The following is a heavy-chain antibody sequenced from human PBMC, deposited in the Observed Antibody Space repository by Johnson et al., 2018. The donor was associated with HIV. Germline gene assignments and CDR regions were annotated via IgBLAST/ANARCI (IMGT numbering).Heavy chain of an antibody. V-gene: IGHV3-30*04. CDR1: GFALSHYA. J-gene: IGHJ3*02. CDR2: ISYDGSNK. D-gene: IGHD1-26*01. Sequence: QVQLVESGGGVVQPGRSLRLSCAASGFALSHYAMHWVRQAPGKGLEWLAIISYDGSNKYYAGSVKGQFTISRDNSKNTLYLQMNSLRAEDTAVYYCAARGSGSYDVLLGAFDIWGQGTMVTVSS. CDR3: AARGSGSYDVLLGAFDI.